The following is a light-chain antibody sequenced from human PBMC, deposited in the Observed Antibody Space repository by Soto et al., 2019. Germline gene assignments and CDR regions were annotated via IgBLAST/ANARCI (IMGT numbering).Light chain of an antibody. J-gene: IGKJ2*01. CDR3: QQSYSTPRT. Sequence: DIQMTQSPSSLSASVGDRVTITCRASPSISTYLNWYQQKPGKAPKLLISAASSSQSGVPARFSGSGSGTDFTLTISSLQPEDFATYYCQQSYSTPRTFGQGTKLEIK. CDR1: PSISTY. CDR2: AAS. V-gene: IGKV1-39*01.